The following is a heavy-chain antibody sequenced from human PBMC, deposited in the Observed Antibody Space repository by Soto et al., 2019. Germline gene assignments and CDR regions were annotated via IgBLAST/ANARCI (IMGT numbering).Heavy chain of an antibody. J-gene: IGHJ6*02. D-gene: IGHD2-21*02. CDR3: AKTGPYCGGDCSRYFYGMDV. CDR2: IWGSGDRT. V-gene: IGHV3-23*01. CDR1: GFAFRTYA. Sequence: GGSLRLSCAASGFAFRTYAMAWVGQAPGKGLEWVSGIWGSGDRTFYADSVKGRFTISRDNSRNTLYLQMYSLTAEDTALYYCAKTGPYCGGDCSRYFYGMDVWGQGTTVTVSS.